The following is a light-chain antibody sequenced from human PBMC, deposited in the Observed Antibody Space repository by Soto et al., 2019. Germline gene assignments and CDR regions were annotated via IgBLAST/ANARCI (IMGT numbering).Light chain of an antibody. CDR2: DVS. Sequence: QSALTQPRSVSGSPGQSVTISCTGSSSDVGGYNYVSWYQQHPGKAPKLMIYDVSKRPSGVPDRFSGSESGNTASLTISGLQAEDEADYYCCSYAGSYTWVFGGGTRSPS. CDR3: CSYAGSYTWV. CDR1: SSDVGGYNY. V-gene: IGLV2-11*01. J-gene: IGLJ3*02.